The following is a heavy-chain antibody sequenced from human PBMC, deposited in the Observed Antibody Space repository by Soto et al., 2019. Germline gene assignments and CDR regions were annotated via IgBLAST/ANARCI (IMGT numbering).Heavy chain of an antibody. V-gene: IGHV3-21*01. Sequence: GSLRLSCAASGFNFSRSSMNWVRQAPGKGLEWVASISTSSNLIYYAGSVKGRFTISRDNAKNSLYLQMNSLRAEDTAVYYCARGARDYYGMDVWGQGTTVTVSS. CDR2: ISTSSNLI. CDR1: GFNFSRSS. J-gene: IGHJ6*02. CDR3: ARGARDYYGMDV.